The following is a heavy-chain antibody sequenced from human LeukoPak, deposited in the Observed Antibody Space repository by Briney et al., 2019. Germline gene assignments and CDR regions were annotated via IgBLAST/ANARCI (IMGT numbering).Heavy chain of an antibody. CDR2: ISAYNGNT. D-gene: IGHD3-3*01. J-gene: IGHJ4*02. Sequence: GASVKVSCKASGYTFTSYGISWERQAPGQGLEWMGWISAYNGNTNYAQKLQGRVTMTTDTSTSTAYMELGSLRSDDTAVYYCARDPIGVTIWSGYPPFDYWGQGTLVTVSS. CDR3: ARDPIGVTIWSGYPPFDY. V-gene: IGHV1-18*01. CDR1: GYTFTSYG.